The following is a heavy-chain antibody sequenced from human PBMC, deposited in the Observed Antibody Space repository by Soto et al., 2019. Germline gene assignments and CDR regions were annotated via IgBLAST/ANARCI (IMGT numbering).Heavy chain of an antibody. D-gene: IGHD6-19*01. CDR2: ISWNSGSI. CDR3: AKDVAVAGRYYYYMDV. CDR1: GFTLDAYA. V-gene: IGHV3-9*01. Sequence: PGGSLRLSCAASGFTLDAYAMHWVRQAPGKGLEWVSGISWNSGSIGYADSVKGRFTISRDNAKNSLYLQMNSLRAEDTALYHCAKDVAVAGRYYYYMDVWGKGTTVTVSS. J-gene: IGHJ6*03.